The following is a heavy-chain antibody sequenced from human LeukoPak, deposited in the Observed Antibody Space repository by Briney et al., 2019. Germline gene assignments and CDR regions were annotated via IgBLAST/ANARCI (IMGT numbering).Heavy chain of an antibody. V-gene: IGHV4-31*03. CDR2: IYYSGST. J-gene: IGHJ4*02. CDR1: GGSISSSIYY. D-gene: IGHD5-12*01. CDR3: ARSRGYSGYDVTY. Sequence: PSETLSLTCTVSGGSISSSIYYWGWIRQPPGKGLEWIGYIYYSGSTYYNPSLKSRVTISVDTSKNQFSLKLSSVTAADTAVYYCARSRGYSGYDVTYWGQGTLVTVSS.